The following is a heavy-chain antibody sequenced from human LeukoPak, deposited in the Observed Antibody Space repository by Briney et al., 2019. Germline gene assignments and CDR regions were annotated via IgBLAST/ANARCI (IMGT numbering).Heavy chain of an antibody. CDR1: GGSFSAYY. J-gene: IGHJ4*02. D-gene: IGHD3-22*01. CDR3: ARGQRITMTD. Sequence: PSETLSLTCAVYGGSFSAYYWSWIRQPPGKGLEWIGEINHSGSTNYNPSLKSRVAISVDTSRNQFPLRLSSVTAADTAVYYCARGQRITMTDWGQGTLVTVSS. V-gene: IGHV4-34*01. CDR2: INHSGST.